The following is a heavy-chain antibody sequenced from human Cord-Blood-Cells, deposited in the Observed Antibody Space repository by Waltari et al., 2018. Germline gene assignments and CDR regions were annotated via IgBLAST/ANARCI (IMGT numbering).Heavy chain of an antibody. J-gene: IGHJ4*02. V-gene: IGHV3-9*01. CDR2: ISWNSGSI. D-gene: IGHD1-20*01. Sequence: EVQLVESGGGLVQPGRSLRLSCAASGFTFVDYAMHWVRQAPGKGLEWVSGISWNSGSIGYADSVKGRFTISRDNAKNSLYLQMNSLRAEDTALYYCAKDLNNWDLFDYWGQGTLVTVSS. CDR3: AKDLNNWDLFDY. CDR1: GFTFVDYA.